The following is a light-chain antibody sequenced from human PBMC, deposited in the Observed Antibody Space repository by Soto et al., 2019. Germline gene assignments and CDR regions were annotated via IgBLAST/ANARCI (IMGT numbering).Light chain of an antibody. J-gene: IGLJ1*01. CDR3: AAWDDSLNGYV. Sequence: QSLLTQPPSASWTPGQRVTISCSGSSSNIGSNTVSWYQQLPGAAPKLLIYSNNQRPSGVPDRFSGSKSGTSASLAISGLQSEHEADYYCAAWDDSLNGYVFGTGTKVTV. CDR2: SNN. CDR1: SSNIGSNT. V-gene: IGLV1-44*01.